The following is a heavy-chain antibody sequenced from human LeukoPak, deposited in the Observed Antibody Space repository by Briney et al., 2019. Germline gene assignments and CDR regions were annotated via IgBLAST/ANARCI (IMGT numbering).Heavy chain of an antibody. CDR1: GFTFSSYS. Sequence: AGGSLRLSCAASGFTFSSYSMNWVRQAPGKRLEWVSSISSSSSYIYYADSVKGRFTISRDNAKNSLYLQMNSLRAEDTAVYYCARDPSIAARRKYFDYWGQGTLVTVSS. V-gene: IGHV3-21*01. CDR2: ISSSSSYI. D-gene: IGHD6-6*01. J-gene: IGHJ4*02. CDR3: ARDPSIAARRKYFDY.